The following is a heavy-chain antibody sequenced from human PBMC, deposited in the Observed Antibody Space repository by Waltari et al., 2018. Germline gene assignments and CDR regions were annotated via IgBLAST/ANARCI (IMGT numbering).Heavy chain of an antibody. Sequence: QVQLQESGPGLVKPSETLSLTCTVSGGSISSHYWSWIRQPPGKGLEWIGYIYYSGSTNYNPSLKSRVTISVDTSKNQFSLKLSSVTAADTAVYYCASGKWELGPWGRGTLVTVSS. CDR2: IYYSGST. D-gene: IGHD1-26*01. V-gene: IGHV4-59*11. CDR1: GGSISSHY. CDR3: ASGKWELGP. J-gene: IGHJ5*02.